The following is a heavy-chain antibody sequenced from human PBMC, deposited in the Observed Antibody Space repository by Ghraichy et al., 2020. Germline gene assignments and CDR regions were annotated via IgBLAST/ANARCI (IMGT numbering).Heavy chain of an antibody. D-gene: IGHD6-13*01. Sequence: GGSLRLSCAASGFTFSSYAMHWVRQAPGKGLEWVAVISYDGSNKYYADSVKGRFTISRDNSKNTLYLQMNSLRAEDTAVYYCAREGIAAAGFGDFDIWGQGTMVTVSS. CDR2: ISYDGSNK. J-gene: IGHJ3*02. V-gene: IGHV3-30-3*01. CDR1: GFTFSSYA. CDR3: AREGIAAAGFGDFDI.